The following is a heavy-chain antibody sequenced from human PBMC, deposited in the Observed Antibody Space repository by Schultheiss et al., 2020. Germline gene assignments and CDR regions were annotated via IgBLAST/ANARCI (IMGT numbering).Heavy chain of an antibody. V-gene: IGHV4-34*01. D-gene: IGHD2/OR15-2a*01. CDR1: GGSFSGYY. Sequence: SETLSLTCAVYGGSFSGYYWSWIRQPPGKGLEWIGEINHSGSTNYNPSLKSRVTISVDTSKNQFSLKLSSVTAADTAVYYCASFLPEDYGMDVWGQGTTVTVSS. CDR3: ASFLPEDYGMDV. J-gene: IGHJ6*02. CDR2: INHSGST.